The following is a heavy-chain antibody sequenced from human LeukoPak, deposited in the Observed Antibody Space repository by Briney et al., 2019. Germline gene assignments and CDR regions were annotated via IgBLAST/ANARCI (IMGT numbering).Heavy chain of an antibody. D-gene: IGHD2-15*01. V-gene: IGHV3-72*01. Sequence: GGSLRLSCVASGFTFSDHYVDWVRQAPGKGLEWVGRTRNKANSYTTEYAASVKGRFTISRDDSENSLYLQMNSLKTEDTAVYYCTTVYCSRGRCYSGYWGQGTLVTVSS. CDR2: TRNKANSYTT. CDR3: TTVYCSRGRCYSGY. CDR1: GFTFSDHY. J-gene: IGHJ4*02.